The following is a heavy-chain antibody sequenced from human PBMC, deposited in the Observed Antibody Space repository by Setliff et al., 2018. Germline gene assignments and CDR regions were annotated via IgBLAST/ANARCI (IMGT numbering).Heavy chain of an antibody. CDR2: MHHSGTT. Sequence: SETLSLTCDVYDGAFSTYYWTWIRQPPGKGLEWIGDMHHSGTTTYNPSLKSRVTISVDTSRKQFSLRLTSVTAADTAVYYCAKFGPLDLTGDWAFDNWGQGTLVTVSS. CDR1: DGAFSTYY. CDR3: AKFGPLDLTGDWAFDN. V-gene: IGHV4-34*01. J-gene: IGHJ4*02. D-gene: IGHD7-27*01.